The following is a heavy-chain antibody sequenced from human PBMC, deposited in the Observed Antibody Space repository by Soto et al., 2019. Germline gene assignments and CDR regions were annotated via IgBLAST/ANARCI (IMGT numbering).Heavy chain of an antibody. CDR3: ARELYGDYVMSPYYYYMDV. V-gene: IGHV6-1*01. CDR2: TYYRSKWYN. CDR1: GDSVSSNSAA. Sequence: SQTLSLTCAISGDSVSSNSAAWNWIRQSPSRGLEWLGRTYYRSKWYNDYAVSVKSRITINPDTSKNQFSLQLNSVTPEDTAVYYCARELYGDYVMSPYYYYMDVWGKGTTVTVSS. D-gene: IGHD4-17*01. J-gene: IGHJ6*03.